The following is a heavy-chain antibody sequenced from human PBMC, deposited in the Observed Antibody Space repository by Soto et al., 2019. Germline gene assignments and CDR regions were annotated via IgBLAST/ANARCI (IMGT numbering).Heavy chain of an antibody. Sequence: ASVKVSCKASGYIFTSYYMHWVRQAPGQGLEWRGIINPSVGRTSYAQKFQGRVTMTRHTSPSTVYMKLRSLRSHDSAPYYCSSSVYSGYDFDYWGQ. CDR1: GYIFTSYY. J-gene: IGHJ4*02. D-gene: IGHD5-12*01. CDR2: INPSVGRT. V-gene: IGHV1-46*01. CDR3: SSSVYSGYDFDY.